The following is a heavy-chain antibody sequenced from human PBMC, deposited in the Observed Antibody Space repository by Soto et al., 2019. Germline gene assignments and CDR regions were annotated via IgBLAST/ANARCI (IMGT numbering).Heavy chain of an antibody. V-gene: IGHV4-34*01. CDR2: IYPGLSV. CDR3: ARHGGYYFDY. J-gene: IGHJ4*02. Sequence: SETFSLTCAVYSGSFSGYYWSGIRQPPGKRVELIGDIYPGLSVFYNPSLESRVTISGDSYKNQFSLKLSSVTAADTAVYYWARHGGYYFDYWGQGTLVTAPQ. CDR1: SGSFSGYY. D-gene: IGHD3-16*01.